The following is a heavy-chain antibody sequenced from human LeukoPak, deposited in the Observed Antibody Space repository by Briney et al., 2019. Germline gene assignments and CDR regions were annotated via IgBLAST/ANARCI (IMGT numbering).Heavy chain of an antibody. CDR1: GFNFGVVA. CDR2: IRHREYGGTA. CDR3: ARERAGDVDY. J-gene: IGHJ4*02. V-gene: IGHV3-49*03. Sequence: GRSLKLSCATSGFNFGVVAMDWIRQAPGKGLEWVGFIRHREYGGTAEYAASVNGRFAISRDDSKSIVYLQMNDLRTEDTGVYYCARERAGDVDYWGLGTLVTDSS.